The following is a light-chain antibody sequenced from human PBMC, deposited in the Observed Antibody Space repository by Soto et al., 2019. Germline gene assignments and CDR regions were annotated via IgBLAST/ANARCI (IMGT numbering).Light chain of an antibody. CDR2: GAS. CDR1: QSVSSSY. J-gene: IGKJ1*01. CDR3: QQYGSSPPT. V-gene: IGKV3-20*01. Sequence: ESVLTQSPVTLSLSPGERATLSCRASQSVSSSYLAWYQQKPGQAPRLLIYGASSRATGIPDRFSGSGSGTDFTLTIRRLEPEDFAVYYCQQYGSSPPTFGQGTKVDI.